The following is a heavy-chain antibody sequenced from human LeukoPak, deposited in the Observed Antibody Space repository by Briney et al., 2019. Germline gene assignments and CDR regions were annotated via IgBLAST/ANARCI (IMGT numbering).Heavy chain of an antibody. CDR1: GFTFRHYW. V-gene: IGHV3-7*04. Sequence: GGSLTLSCVASGFTFRHYWMSWVRQAPGKGLQWVANINQDGSEKYYVDYVKGRFTISRDNAKNSLNLQMSSLRAEDTAVYYCAREGLWVGLDSGKTRHPYWDIWGQGEMVTVSS. CDR2: INQDGSEK. D-gene: IGHD2-21*01. J-gene: IGHJ3*02. CDR3: AREGLWVGLDSGKTRHPYWDI.